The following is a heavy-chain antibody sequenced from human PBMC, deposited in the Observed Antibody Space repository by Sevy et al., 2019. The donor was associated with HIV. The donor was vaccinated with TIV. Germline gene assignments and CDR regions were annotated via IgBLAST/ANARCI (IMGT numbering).Heavy chain of an antibody. J-gene: IGHJ5*01. V-gene: IGHV4-59*01. Sequence: SETLSLTCTASGGSISPYYWSWIRQPPGKRLEWVGYISYSGSTNYNPSLKSRVTISVDTSKSQFSLRLRSVTAADTAVYYCARAMSRDGYNLNWFDSWGQGTLVTVSS. D-gene: IGHD5-12*01. CDR2: ISYSGST. CDR3: ARAMSRDGYNLNWFDS. CDR1: GGSISPYY.